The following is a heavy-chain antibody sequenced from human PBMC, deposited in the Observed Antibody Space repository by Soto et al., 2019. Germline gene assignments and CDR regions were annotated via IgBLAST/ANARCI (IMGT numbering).Heavy chain of an antibody. CDR3: ARDLCPLGSGSACPLYGLDI. Sequence: QVHLVQSGAEVKKPGSSVKVSCKASGGTFSNYAISWVRQAPGQGIEWMGGIIPSFATTNYAQHCQGRVTITADESTSTSYMELSGLQSDDTAVYFCARDLCPLGSGSACPLYGLDIWGQGTTVVVS. CDR2: IIPSFATT. D-gene: IGHD3-10*01. CDR1: GGTFSNYA. J-gene: IGHJ6*02. V-gene: IGHV1-69*01.